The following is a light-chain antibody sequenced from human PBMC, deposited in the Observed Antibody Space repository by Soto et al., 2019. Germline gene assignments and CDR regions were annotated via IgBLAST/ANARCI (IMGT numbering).Light chain of an antibody. J-gene: IGKJ1*01. Sequence: EIVLTQSPGTLSLSPGERATLSCRASQSISNNYLAWYQHKPGQAPRLPIYGASSRATGIPDRFSGSGSGTDFTLTISRLEPEDFAVYYCQQYGSSWTFGQGTKVEIK. V-gene: IGKV3-20*01. CDR1: QSISNNY. CDR3: QQYGSSWT. CDR2: GAS.